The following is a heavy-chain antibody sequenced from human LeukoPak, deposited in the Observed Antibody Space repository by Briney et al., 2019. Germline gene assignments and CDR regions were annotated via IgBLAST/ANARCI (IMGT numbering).Heavy chain of an antibody. CDR1: GGSISSGGYY. D-gene: IGHD6-13*01. J-gene: IGHJ4*02. Sequence: SETLSLTCTVSGGSISSGGYYWSWIRQHPGKGLEWIGYIYYSGSNYYNPSLKSRVTISVDTSKNQFSLKLSSVTAADTAVYYCARVRGVWIAAADNGYFDYWGQGTLVTVSS. CDR2: IYYSGSN. CDR3: ARVRGVWIAAADNGYFDY. V-gene: IGHV4-31*03.